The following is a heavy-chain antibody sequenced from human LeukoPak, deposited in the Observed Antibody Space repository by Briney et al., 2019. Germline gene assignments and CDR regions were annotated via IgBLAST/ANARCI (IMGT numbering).Heavy chain of an antibody. CDR3: AKDLNDYGGNSGRFDY. V-gene: IGHV3-23*01. CDR1: GFTFSNYA. J-gene: IGHJ4*02. Sequence: GGSLRLSCAASGFTFSNYAMSWVRQAPGKGLEWVSTISGSGGSTYYPDSVKGRFTISRDNSKNTLYLQMNSLRAEDTAVYYCAKDLNDYGGNSGRFDYWGQGTLVTVSS. D-gene: IGHD4-23*01. CDR2: ISGSGGST.